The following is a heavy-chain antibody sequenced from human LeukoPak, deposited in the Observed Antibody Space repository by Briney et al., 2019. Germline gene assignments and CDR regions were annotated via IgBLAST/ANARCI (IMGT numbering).Heavy chain of an antibody. Sequence: TSETLSLTCAVYGGSFSGYYWSWIRQPPGKGLEWIGEINHSGSTNYNPSLKSRVTISVDMSKNQFSLRLSSVTAADTAVYYCARKSIVTAGRKPYDVWDQGTLVTVSP. CDR1: GGSFSGYY. V-gene: IGHV4-34*01. J-gene: IGHJ4*02. D-gene: IGHD6-13*01. CDR2: INHSGST. CDR3: ARKSIVTAGRKPYDV.